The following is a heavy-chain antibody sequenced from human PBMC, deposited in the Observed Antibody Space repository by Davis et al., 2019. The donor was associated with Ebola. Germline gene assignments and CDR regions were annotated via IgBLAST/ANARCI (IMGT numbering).Heavy chain of an antibody. V-gene: IGHV3-30*04. D-gene: IGHD1-1*01. J-gene: IGHJ4*02. CDR2: TSHNERER. CDR1: GFTFSNHA. CDR3: ARALHDEVLDY. Sequence: GESLKISCVASGFTFSNHAMHWVRQAPGKGLEWVAVTSHNERERFYGESVQGRFTISRDNSENVLQMDSLRPDDTAIYFCARALHDEVLDYWGQGTPVTVSS.